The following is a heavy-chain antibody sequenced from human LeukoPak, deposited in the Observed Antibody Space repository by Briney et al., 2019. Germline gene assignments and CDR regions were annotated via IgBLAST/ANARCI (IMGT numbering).Heavy chain of an antibody. CDR3: ARGLMYYDILTGYTSADAFDI. D-gene: IGHD3-9*01. CDR1: GGSFSGYY. CDR2: INHSGST. J-gene: IGHJ3*02. V-gene: IGHV4-34*01. Sequence: SETLSLTSAVYGGSFSGYYWSWIRQPPGKGLEWIGEINHSGSTNYNPSLKSRVTISVDTSKNQFSLKLSSVTAADTAVYYCARGLMYYDILTGYTSADAFDIWGQGTMVTVSS.